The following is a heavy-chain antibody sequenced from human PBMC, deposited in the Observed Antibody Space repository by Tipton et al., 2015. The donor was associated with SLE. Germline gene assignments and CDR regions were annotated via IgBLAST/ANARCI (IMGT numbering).Heavy chain of an antibody. CDR3: VRDPQGHYYDSRGYFDL. CDR1: GGSMSRHY. CDR2: IYYNGDT. V-gene: IGHV4-4*08. D-gene: IGHD3-22*01. J-gene: IGHJ2*01. Sequence: TLSLTCSVSGGSMSRHYWNWIRQPPGKGPEWIVYIYYNGDTNYNPSLRSRVTISVDTSKNQFSLKLSSMTAADTAMYYCVRDPQGHYYDSRGYFDLWGRGTLVTVSS.